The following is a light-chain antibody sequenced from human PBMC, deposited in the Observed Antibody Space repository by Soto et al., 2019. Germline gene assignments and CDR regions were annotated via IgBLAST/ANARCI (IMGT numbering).Light chain of an antibody. CDR3: QQYGSSPPRYT. Sequence: EIVLTQSPGTLSLSPGERATLSCRASQSVSSSYLAWYQQKPGQAPRLLIYSASSRATGIPDRFSGSGSGTDFTLTISRLEPDDFAVYYCQQYGSSPPRYTLGQGTKLEIK. J-gene: IGKJ2*01. CDR1: QSVSSSY. V-gene: IGKV3-20*01. CDR2: SAS.